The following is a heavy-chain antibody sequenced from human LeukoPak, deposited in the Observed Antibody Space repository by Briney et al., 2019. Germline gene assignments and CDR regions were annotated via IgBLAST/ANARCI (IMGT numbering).Heavy chain of an antibody. D-gene: IGHD4-17*01. CDR2: ISYDGSNK. CDR1: GFTFSSYW. J-gene: IGHJ4*02. Sequence: GGSLRLSCAASGFTFSSYWMHWVRQAPGKGLEWVAVISYDGSNKYYADSVKGRFTISRDNSKNTLYLQMNSLRAEDTAVYYCAKTTVTGRPYYFDYWGQGTLVTVSS. CDR3: AKTTVTGRPYYFDY. V-gene: IGHV3-30*18.